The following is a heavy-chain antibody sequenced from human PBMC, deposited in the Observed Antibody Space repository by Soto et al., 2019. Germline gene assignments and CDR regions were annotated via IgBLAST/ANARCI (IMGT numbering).Heavy chain of an antibody. J-gene: IGHJ4*02. Sequence: EVQLVESGGGLIQPGGSLRLSCAASGFTVSSNYMNWVRQAPGKGLEWVSVLFSGGNTYYADSVEGRFTISSDNSKNTLYLQMNSLRAEDTAVYYCTREAGAGWTFDYWGQGTLVTVSS. D-gene: IGHD6-19*01. CDR3: TREAGAGWTFDY. CDR1: GFTVSSNY. V-gene: IGHV3-53*01. CDR2: LFSGGNT.